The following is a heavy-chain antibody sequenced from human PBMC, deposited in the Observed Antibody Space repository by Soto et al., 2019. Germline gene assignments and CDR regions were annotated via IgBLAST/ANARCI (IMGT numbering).Heavy chain of an antibody. CDR1: GGTFNTFA. Sequence: QVQLVQSGAEVKKPGSSVKVSCKASGGTFNTFAVSWVRQAPGQGLEWMGGIIPIFGPANYAQKFQGRVTITADKSTSTAYMELSNLRSEYTAVYYCARAAKRYFDYWGQGTLVTVSS. CDR2: IIPIFGPA. V-gene: IGHV1-69*06. J-gene: IGHJ4*02. CDR3: ARAAKRYFDY.